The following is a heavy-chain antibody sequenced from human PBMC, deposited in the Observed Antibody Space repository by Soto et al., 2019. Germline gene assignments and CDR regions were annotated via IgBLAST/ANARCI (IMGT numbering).Heavy chain of an antibody. CDR3: AKDYPYSSGWYLDY. D-gene: IGHD6-19*01. CDR2: ITGSGVST. J-gene: IGHJ4*02. Sequence: PAGSLRFSCATSGFTLTSYAMSWVRQAPLNVLEWGTSITGSGVSTYYQDSVQGRFTLSRDNFKTPRSLQMNSLRAEDTAVYYCAKDYPYSSGWYLDYWGQGTLVTVSS. V-gene: IGHV3-23*01. CDR1: GFTLTSYA.